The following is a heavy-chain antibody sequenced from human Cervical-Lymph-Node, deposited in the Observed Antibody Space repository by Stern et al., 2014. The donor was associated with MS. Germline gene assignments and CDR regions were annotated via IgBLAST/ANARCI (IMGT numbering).Heavy chain of an antibody. CDR1: GGTFTSFS. J-gene: IGHJ3*01. V-gene: IGHV1-69*06. D-gene: IGHD4-17*01. CDR3: VLPSKVTTAAFDV. CDR2: IIPIFDTP. Sequence: DQLVESGAEVKKPWSSVNVSCKASGGTFTSFSINWVRQVPGQSLEWMGGIIPIFDTPNLAQKFQGRVTITADSSTSTVYMALNSLRSDDTAVYYCVLPSKVTTAAFDVWGRGTMVTVSS.